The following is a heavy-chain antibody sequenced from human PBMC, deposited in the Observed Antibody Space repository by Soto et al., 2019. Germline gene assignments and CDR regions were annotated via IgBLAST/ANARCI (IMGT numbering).Heavy chain of an antibody. Sequence: GGSLRLSCAASGFTFTRYSMNWVRQAPGKGLEWVSSISSTPNYIYYADSMKGRFTVSRDNAKISVYLEMNSLSAEDTAVYYCARGSEELTSYFDYWGQGTLVTVSS. CDR2: ISSTPNYI. CDR1: GFTFTRYS. V-gene: IGHV3-21*01. J-gene: IGHJ4*02. CDR3: ARGSEELTSYFDY. D-gene: IGHD1-26*01.